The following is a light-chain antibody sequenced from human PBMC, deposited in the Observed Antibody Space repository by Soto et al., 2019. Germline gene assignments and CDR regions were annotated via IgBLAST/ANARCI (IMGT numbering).Light chain of an antibody. Sequence: EIVLTQSPGTLSLSPGERATLSCRASQSVSNNYLAWYQQKPGQAPRLLIYGASNRATGIPDSLSGSASGTDFTLTISRMAPEDSAVYYCQQYGSSGTFGHGTKVDIK. V-gene: IGKV3-20*01. CDR1: QSVSNNY. J-gene: IGKJ1*01. CDR2: GAS. CDR3: QQYGSSGT.